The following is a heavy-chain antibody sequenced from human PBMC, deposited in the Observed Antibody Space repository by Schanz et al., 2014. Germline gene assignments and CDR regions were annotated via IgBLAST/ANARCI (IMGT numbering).Heavy chain of an antibody. CDR3: ARGSPENMIRGELDY. V-gene: IGHV1-46*03. CDR1: GYTFTNFF. CDR2: INPIGGST. Sequence: QVHLVQSGAEVHKPGASLKISCKASGYTFTNFFLHWVRQAPGQGLEWMGIINPIGGSTTYAQKFRCAVTLTTDTSTDTADLELTSLRSEDTAVYYGARGSPENMIRGELDYWGQGTLVTVSS. D-gene: IGHD3-10*01. J-gene: IGHJ4*02.